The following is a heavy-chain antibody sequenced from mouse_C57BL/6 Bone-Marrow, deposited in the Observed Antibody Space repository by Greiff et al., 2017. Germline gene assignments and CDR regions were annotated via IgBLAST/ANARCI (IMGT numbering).Heavy chain of an antibody. CDR1: GYTFTSYG. V-gene: IGHV14-4*01. Sequence: EVQLQQSGAELARPGASVKLSCKASGYTFTSYGISWVKQRTGQGLEWIGWIDPENGDTEYASKFQGKATITADTSSNTAYLQLSSLTSEDTAVYYCTTFYYDYDGPPYWYFDVWGTGTTVTVSS. CDR3: TTFYYDYDGPPYWYFDV. CDR2: IDPENGDT. J-gene: IGHJ1*03. D-gene: IGHD2-4*01.